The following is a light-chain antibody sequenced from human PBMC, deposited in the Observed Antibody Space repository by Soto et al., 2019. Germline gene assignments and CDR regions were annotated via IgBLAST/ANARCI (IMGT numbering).Light chain of an antibody. CDR2: DAS. Sequence: EIVLTQSPGTLSFSPGERATLSCSGSQSVSSSYLAWYQQKPGQAPRLLIYDASSRATGIPDRFSGSGSGTDFTLTISRLETEDFAVYYCQQYGSSPWTFGQGTKVEIK. CDR1: QSVSSSY. J-gene: IGKJ1*01. V-gene: IGKV3-20*01. CDR3: QQYGSSPWT.